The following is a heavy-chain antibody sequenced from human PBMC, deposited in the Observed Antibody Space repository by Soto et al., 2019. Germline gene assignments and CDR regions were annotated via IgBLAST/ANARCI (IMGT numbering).Heavy chain of an antibody. V-gene: IGHV3-23*01. CDR3: AKGPDYYDSSGYYPSGAFDI. D-gene: IGHD3-22*01. CDR1: GFTFSSYA. CDR2: ISGSGGST. Sequence: EVQLLESGGGLVQPGGSLRLSCAASGFTFSSYAMSWVPQAPGKGLEWVSAISGSGGSTYYADSVKGRFTISRDNSKNTLYLQMNSLRAEDTAVYYCAKGPDYYDSSGYYPSGAFDIWGQGTMVTVSS. J-gene: IGHJ3*02.